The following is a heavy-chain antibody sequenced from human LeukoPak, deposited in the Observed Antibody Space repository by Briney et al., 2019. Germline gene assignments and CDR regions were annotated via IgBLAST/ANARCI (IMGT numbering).Heavy chain of an antibody. CDR1: GYTFTGYY. J-gene: IGHJ4*02. Sequence: RASVKVSCKASGYTFTGYYMHWVRQAPGQGLEWMGWINPNSGGTNYAQKFQGWVTMTRDTSISTAYMELSRLRSDDTAVYYCARASYGSGSYYNSGGFYYFDYWGQGTLVTVSS. V-gene: IGHV1-2*04. D-gene: IGHD3-10*01. CDR2: INPNSGGT. CDR3: ARASYGSGSYYNSGGFYYFDY.